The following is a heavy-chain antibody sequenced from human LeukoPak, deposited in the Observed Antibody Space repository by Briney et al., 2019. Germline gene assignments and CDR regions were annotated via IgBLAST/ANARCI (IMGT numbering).Heavy chain of an antibody. CDR3: TRLEYGDYRFKAY. V-gene: IGHV3-73*01. Sequence: GGSLRLSCAASGFTFSGSAMHWVRQASGKGLEWVGRIHTKPRSYATAYAASVKGRFSISRDDSKNTAYLQMDSPKTEDTAVYYCTRLEYGDYRFKAYWGQGTMVTVSS. D-gene: IGHD4-17*01. CDR1: GFTFSGSA. J-gene: IGHJ4*02. CDR2: IHTKPRSYAT.